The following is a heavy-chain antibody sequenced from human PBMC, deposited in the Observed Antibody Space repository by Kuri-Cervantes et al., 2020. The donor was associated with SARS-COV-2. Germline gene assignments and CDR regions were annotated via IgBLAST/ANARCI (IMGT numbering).Heavy chain of an antibody. V-gene: IGHV4-38-2*02. CDR1: GYSISSGYY. Sequence: SETLSFTCAVSGYSISSGYYWGWIRQPPGKGLEWIGSIYHSGSTYYNPSLKSQVTISVDTSKNQFSLKLSSVTAADTAVYYCARDRAGAYSSGENDYWGQGTLVTVSS. CDR2: IYHSGST. D-gene: IGHD6-19*01. CDR3: ARDRAGAYSSGENDY. J-gene: IGHJ4*02.